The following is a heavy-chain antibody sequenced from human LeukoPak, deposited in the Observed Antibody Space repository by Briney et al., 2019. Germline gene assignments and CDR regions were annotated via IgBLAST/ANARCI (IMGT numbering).Heavy chain of an antibody. V-gene: IGHV4-31*03. J-gene: IGHJ5*02. Sequence: PSETLSLTCTLSGGSLNSGHYYLSWIRQHPEKGLEWIGYIYFSGVTYYNPSLKSRVTISVDTSKNQFSLKLSSVTAADTAVYYCARHDFWSGYHPQFDPWGQGTLVTVSS. D-gene: IGHD3-3*01. CDR3: ARHDFWSGYHPQFDP. CDR2: IYFSGVT. CDR1: GGSLNSGHYY.